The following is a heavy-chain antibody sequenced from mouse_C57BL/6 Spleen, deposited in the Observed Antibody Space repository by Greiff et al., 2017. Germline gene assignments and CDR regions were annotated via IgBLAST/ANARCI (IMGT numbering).Heavy chain of an antibody. Sequence: ESGPGLVKPSQSLSLTCSVTGYSITSGYYWNWIRQFPGNKLEWMGYISYDGSNNYNPSLKNRTSITRDTSKNQFFLKLNSVTTEDTATYYCATGGYYSFAYWGQGTLVTVSA. V-gene: IGHV3-6*01. CDR2: ISYDGSN. D-gene: IGHD2-3*01. CDR3: ATGGYYSFAY. CDR1: GYSITSGYY. J-gene: IGHJ3*01.